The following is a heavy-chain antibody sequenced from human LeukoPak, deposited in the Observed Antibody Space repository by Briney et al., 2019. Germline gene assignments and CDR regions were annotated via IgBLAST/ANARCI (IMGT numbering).Heavy chain of an antibody. D-gene: IGHD1-7*01. CDR2: ISGSGGST. J-gene: IGHJ4*02. Sequence: GGSLRLSCAASGFTFSSYAMSWVRQAPGKGLEWVSGISGSGGSTYYADSVKGRFTISRDNSKNTLYLQMNSLRAEGTAVYYCAKRGITGTSIDYWGQGTLVTVSS. CDR1: GFTFSSYA. CDR3: AKRGITGTSIDY. V-gene: IGHV3-23*01.